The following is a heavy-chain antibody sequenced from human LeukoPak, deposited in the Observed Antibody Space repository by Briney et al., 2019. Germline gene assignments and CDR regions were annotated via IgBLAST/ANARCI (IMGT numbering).Heavy chain of an antibody. J-gene: IGHJ5*02. D-gene: IGHD6-13*01. V-gene: IGHV1-2*02. Sequence: ASVKVSCKASGYTFTGYYMHWGGQAPGKGLEGRGWINPNSGGTNYAQKFQGRVTMTRDTSISTAYMELSRLRSDDTAVYYCARVSSSWYNWFDPWGQGTLVTVSS. CDR2: INPNSGGT. CDR1: GYTFTGYY. CDR3: ARVSSSWYNWFDP.